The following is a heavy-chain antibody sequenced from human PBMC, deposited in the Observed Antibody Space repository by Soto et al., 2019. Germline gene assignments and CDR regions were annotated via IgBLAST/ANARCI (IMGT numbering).Heavy chain of an antibody. V-gene: IGHV1-18*01. CDR2: ISAYNGNT. CDR1: GYTFTSYG. D-gene: IGHD3-9*01. J-gene: IGHJ6*02. CDR3: ARGRYDILPGYYKETGEYYYYGMDV. Sequence: QVQLVQSGAEVKKPGASVKVSCKASGYTFTSYGISWVRQAPGQGLEWMGWISAYNGNTNYAQKLQGRVTMTTDTSTSTAYMELRSLGSDDTAVYYCARGRYDILPGYYKETGEYYYYGMDVWGQGTTVTVSS.